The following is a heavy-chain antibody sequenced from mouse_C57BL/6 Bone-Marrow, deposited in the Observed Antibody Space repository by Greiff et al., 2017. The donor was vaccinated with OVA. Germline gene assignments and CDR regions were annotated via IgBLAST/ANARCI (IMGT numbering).Heavy chain of an antibody. CDR3: ARCDVGG. D-gene: IGHD2-3*01. Sequence: VKLVESGPELVKPGASVKISCKASGYTFTSYWMQWVRQRPGQGLEWIGEIFPGSGSSYYNEKFKGKATLTVDTSSSTAYMQLSSLTSEDSAVYFCARCDVGGWGPGTTVTAST. V-gene: IGHV1-56*01. CDR1: GYTFTSYW. J-gene: IGHJ1*01. CDR2: IFPGSGSS.